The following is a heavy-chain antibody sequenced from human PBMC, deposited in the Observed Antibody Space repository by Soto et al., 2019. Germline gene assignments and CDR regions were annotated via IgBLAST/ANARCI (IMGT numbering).Heavy chain of an antibody. CDR3: ARGYGDYIKSVDY. CDR2: VGGYNGKT. D-gene: IGHD4-17*01. CDR1: GYTFTNYG. J-gene: IGHJ4*02. Sequence: QVQLVQSGAEVKKPGASVTVSCESSGYTFTNYGITCVRQAPGQGLEWMGWVGGYNGKTNYAPKFHDRVTMTRDTSTSTAYMDLRSLRYDDTAVYYCARGYGDYIKSVDYWGQGTLVTVSS. V-gene: IGHV1-18*01.